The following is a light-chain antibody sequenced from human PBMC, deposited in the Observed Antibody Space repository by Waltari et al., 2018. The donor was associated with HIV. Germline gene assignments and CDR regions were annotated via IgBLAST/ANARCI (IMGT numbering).Light chain of an antibody. J-gene: IGLJ1*01. CDR3: CSYGGSFFYV. CDR2: DVN. CDR1: SSDVGGNNY. V-gene: IGLV2-11*01. Sequence: QSALTQPRSVSGSPGQSVTISCTGTSSDVGGNNYVSWYQQHPGKAPKLMIDDVNKRPSGVPDRFSGSKSGNTASLTISGLQAEDEADYYCCSYGGSFFYVFGTGTKVTVL.